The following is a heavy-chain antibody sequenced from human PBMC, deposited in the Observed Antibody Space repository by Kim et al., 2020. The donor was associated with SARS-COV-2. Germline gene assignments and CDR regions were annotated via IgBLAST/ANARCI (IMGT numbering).Heavy chain of an antibody. J-gene: IGHJ2*01. CDR1: GFTFSSYW. CDR3: AREMATIPLYWYFDL. CDR2: IKQDGSEK. D-gene: IGHD5-12*01. V-gene: IGHV3-7*01. Sequence: GGSLRLSCAASGFTFSSYWMSWVRQAPGKGLEWVANIKQDGSEKYYVDSVKGRFTISRDNAKNSLYLQMNSLRAEDTAVYYCAREMATIPLYWYFDLWGRGTLVTVSS.